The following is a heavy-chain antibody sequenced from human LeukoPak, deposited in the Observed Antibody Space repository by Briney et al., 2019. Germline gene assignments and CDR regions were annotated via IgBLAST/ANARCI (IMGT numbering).Heavy chain of an antibody. J-gene: IGHJ4*02. CDR3: ARGAILGYCSSTSCYTGGLEFDY. D-gene: IGHD2-2*02. Sequence: GASVKVSCKASGYTFTSYGISWVRQAPGQGLEWMGWINPNSGGTNYAQKFQGRVTMTRDTSISTAYMELSRLRSDDTAVYYCARGAILGYCSSTSCYTGGLEFDYWGQGTLVTVSS. CDR2: INPNSGGT. CDR1: GYTFTSYG. V-gene: IGHV1-2*02.